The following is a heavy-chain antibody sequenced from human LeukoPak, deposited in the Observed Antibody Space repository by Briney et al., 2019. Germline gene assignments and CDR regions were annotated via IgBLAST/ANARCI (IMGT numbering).Heavy chain of an antibody. Sequence: QPGRSLRLSCAASGFSFDDYAMHWVRQAPGKGLEWVSGISWNSGSIGYADSVNGRFTISRDNAKNSLYLQMNSLRAEDTALYYCAKPPRGSNRFNGKPPPFNYSNGMAAWGQGTTVT. CDR2: ISWNSGSI. CDR1: GFSFDDYA. J-gene: IGHJ6*02. D-gene: IGHD2/OR15-2a*01. CDR3: AKPPRGSNRFNGKPPPFNYSNGMAA. V-gene: IGHV3-9*01.